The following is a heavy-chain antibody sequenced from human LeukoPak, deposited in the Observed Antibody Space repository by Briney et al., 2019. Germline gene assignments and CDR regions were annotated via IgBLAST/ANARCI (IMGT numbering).Heavy chain of an antibody. D-gene: IGHD1-1*01. CDR3: ARSNWNRPDYAFDI. CDR1: GGSISSYY. Sequence: SETLSLTCTVSGGSISSYYWSWIRQPAGKGLEWIGRIYTSGSTNYNPSLKSRVTMSVDTSKNQFSLKLSSVTAADTAAYYCARSNWNRPDYAFDIWGQGTMVTVSS. V-gene: IGHV4-4*07. CDR2: IYTSGST. J-gene: IGHJ3*02.